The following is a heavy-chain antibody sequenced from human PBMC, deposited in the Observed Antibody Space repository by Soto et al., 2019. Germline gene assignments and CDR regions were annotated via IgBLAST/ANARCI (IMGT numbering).Heavy chain of an antibody. D-gene: IGHD6-13*01. J-gene: IGHJ4*02. CDR2: IYYTGST. Sequence: PXGTLSLTFTVSGDSINNYYWSWIRQPPGKGLEWIGYIYYTGSTNYNPSLGSRVTMSVDTSKNQFSLKLTSVNAADTAVYYCAKYRRTAAEGFTLDYWGQGTLVTVSS. CDR3: AKYRRTAAEGFTLDY. CDR1: GDSINNYY. V-gene: IGHV4-59*01.